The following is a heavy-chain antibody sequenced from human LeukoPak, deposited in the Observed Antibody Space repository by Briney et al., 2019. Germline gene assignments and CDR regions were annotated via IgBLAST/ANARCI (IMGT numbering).Heavy chain of an antibody. J-gene: IGHJ6*02. Sequence: SETLSLTCTVSGGSISSYYWSWIRQPPGKGLEWIGYIYYSGSTNYNPSLKSRVTISVGTSKNQFSLKLSSVTAAGTAVYYCARDRGIAAAGINYYYYGMDVWGQGTTVTVSS. D-gene: IGHD6-13*01. CDR2: IYYSGST. CDR1: GGSISSYY. CDR3: ARDRGIAAAGINYYYYGMDV. V-gene: IGHV4-59*01.